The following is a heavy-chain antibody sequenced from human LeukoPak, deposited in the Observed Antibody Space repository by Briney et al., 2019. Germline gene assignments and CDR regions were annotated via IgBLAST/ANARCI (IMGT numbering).Heavy chain of an antibody. J-gene: IGHJ6*03. V-gene: IGHV4-39*07. CDR1: GGSISSSSYY. Sequence: ASETLSLTCTVSGGSISSSSYYWGWIRQPPGKGLEWIGSIYYSGSTYYNPSLKSRVTISVDTSKNQFSLKLSSVTAADTAVYYCVAIYYYYYYMDVWGKGTTVTVSS. D-gene: IGHD5-18*01. CDR3: VAIYYYYYYMDV. CDR2: IYYSGST.